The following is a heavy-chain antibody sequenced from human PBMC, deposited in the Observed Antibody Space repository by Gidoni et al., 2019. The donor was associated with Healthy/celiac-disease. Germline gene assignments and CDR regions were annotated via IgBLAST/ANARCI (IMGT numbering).Heavy chain of an antibody. CDR2: IYSGGST. V-gene: IGHV3-66*01. CDR3: ARDRDYYDSSGYYLRGMDV. J-gene: IGHJ6*02. CDR1: GFTVSSRY. Sequence: EVQLVESGGGLVQPGGSLRLSCAASGFTVSSRYMSWVRQSPGTGLEWVSVIYSGGSTYYADSVKGRFTISRDNSKNTLYLQMNSLRAEDTAVYYCARDRDYYDSSGYYLRGMDVWGQGTTVTVSS. D-gene: IGHD3-22*01.